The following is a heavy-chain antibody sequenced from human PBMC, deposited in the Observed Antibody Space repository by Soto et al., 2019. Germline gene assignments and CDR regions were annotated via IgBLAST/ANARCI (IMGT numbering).Heavy chain of an antibody. CDR2: ISGSGGST. V-gene: IGHV3-23*01. Sequence: GGSLRLSCAASGFTFSSYAMSWVRQAPGKGLEWVSAISGSGGSTYYADSVKGRFTISRDNSKNTLYLQMNSLRAEDTAVYYCAKAGNVGSKAAAAPRWFDYWGQGTLVTVSS. CDR3: AKAGNVGSKAAAAPRWFDY. J-gene: IGHJ4*02. CDR1: GFTFSSYA. D-gene: IGHD6-13*01.